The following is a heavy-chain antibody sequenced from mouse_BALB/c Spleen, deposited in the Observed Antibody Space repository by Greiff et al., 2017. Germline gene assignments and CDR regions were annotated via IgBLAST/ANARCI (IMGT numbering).Heavy chain of an antibody. CDR3: ARQNYDYFDY. CDR1: GFAFSSYD. D-gene: IGHD2-4*01. J-gene: IGHJ2*01. CDR2: ISSGGGST. Sequence: EVQLVESGGGLVKPGGSLKLSCAASGFAFSSYDMSWVRQTPEKRLEWVAYISSGGGSTYYPDTVKGRFTISRDNAKNTLYLQMSSLKSEDTAMYYCARQNYDYFDYWGQGTTLTVSS. V-gene: IGHV5-12-1*01.